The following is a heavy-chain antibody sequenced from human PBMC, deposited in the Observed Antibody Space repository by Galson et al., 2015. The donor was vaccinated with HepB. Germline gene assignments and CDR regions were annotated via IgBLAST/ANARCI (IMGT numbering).Heavy chain of an antibody. CDR2: TRNKANSYTT. CDR3: ARGPAAGQQKEEDY. J-gene: IGHJ4*02. V-gene: IGHV3-72*01. CDR1: GFTFSDHY. D-gene: IGHD6-13*01. Sequence: SLRLSCAASGFTFSDHYMDWVRQAPGKGLEWVGRTRNKANSYTTEYAASVKGRFTISRDDSKNSLYLQMNSLKTEDTAVYYCARGPAAGQQKEEDYWGQGTLVTVSS.